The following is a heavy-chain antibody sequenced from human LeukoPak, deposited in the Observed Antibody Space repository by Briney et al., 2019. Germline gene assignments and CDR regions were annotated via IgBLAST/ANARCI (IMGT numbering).Heavy chain of an antibody. CDR3: ARFFYYDASLPPY. Sequence: SETLSLTCSVSGGYISTSYYYWGWIRQPPGKGLEWIGTIYYSGRTYYNPSLQSRVTISFDPSQNQLSLQVRSVTVVDTAVYYCARFFYYDASLPPYWGQGTLVTVSS. D-gene: IGHD3-16*01. V-gene: IGHV4-39*01. CDR1: GGYISTSYYY. CDR2: IYYSGRT. J-gene: IGHJ4*02.